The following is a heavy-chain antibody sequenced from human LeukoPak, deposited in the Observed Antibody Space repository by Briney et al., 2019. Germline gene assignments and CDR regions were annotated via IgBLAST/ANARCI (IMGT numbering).Heavy chain of an antibody. J-gene: IGHJ4*02. D-gene: IGHD6-19*01. Sequence: SETLSLTCSVSAGSFTSYYWSWIRQPAGKGLEWIGRIHTSGSTDYNPSLKTRVTMSVDTSKNQFSLKLTSVTAADTAVSYCARELYGSGLGPLWYWGQGTLVTVSS. CDR3: ARELYGSGLGPLWY. V-gene: IGHV4-4*07. CDR2: IHTSGST. CDR1: AGSFTSYY.